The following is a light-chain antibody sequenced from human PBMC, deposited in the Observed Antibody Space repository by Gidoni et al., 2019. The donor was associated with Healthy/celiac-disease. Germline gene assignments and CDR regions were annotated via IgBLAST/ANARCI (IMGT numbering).Light chain of an antibody. CDR2: EVS. CDR1: SSVVGGSNY. CDR3: SSYTSSSTRV. V-gene: IGLV2-14*01. J-gene: IGLJ2*01. Sequence: QSALTQPVSVSGSTGQSITISCTGTSSVVGGSNYVSWYPQHPGKAPKLMIYEVSNRPSGVSNRFSGSKSGNTASLTISVLQAEVEADYYCSSYTSSSTRVFGGGTKLTVL.